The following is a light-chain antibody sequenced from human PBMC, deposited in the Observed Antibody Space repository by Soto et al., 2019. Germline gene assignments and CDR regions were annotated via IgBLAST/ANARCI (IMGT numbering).Light chain of an antibody. CDR2: AAS. Sequence: IQWTQSPSSLSASVGDRVTITCRASQGISSYLAWYQQKPGEAPKLLIHAASTLQSGVPSRFSGSGSGTDFTLTISSLQPEDFATYYCQQLNSYPLTFGGGTKVDIK. V-gene: IGKV1-9*01. J-gene: IGKJ4*01. CDR3: QQLNSYPLT. CDR1: QGISSY.